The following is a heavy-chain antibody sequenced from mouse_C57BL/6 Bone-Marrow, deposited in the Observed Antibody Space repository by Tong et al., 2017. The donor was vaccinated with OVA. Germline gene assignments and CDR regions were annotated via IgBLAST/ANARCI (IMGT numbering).Heavy chain of an antibody. D-gene: IGHD2-14*01. CDR1: GFTFSSYY. CDR2: INSDGGST. J-gene: IGHJ2*01. CDR3: AKLVRNYFDY. V-gene: IGHV5-6-2*01. Sequence: EVQLQESGGGLVKLGGSLKLSCAASGFTFSSYYMSWVRQTPEKRLELVAAINSDGGSTYYPDTMERRFIISRDNTKKTLYLQMSSLRSEDTALYYCAKLVRNYFDYWGQGTTLTVSS.